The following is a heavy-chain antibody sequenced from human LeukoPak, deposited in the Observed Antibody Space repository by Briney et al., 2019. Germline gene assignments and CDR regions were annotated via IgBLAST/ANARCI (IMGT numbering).Heavy chain of an antibody. CDR2: IYYSGRT. CDR3: AKSSGSNHFDD. J-gene: IGHJ4*02. D-gene: IGHD6-19*01. Sequence: SETLSLTCTVSSGTISSGGYYRNWIRQPPGKGLEWIGFIYYSGRTNYTSSLKSRVTISIDTSKNEFSLRLSSVTAADTAVYYCAKSSGSNHFDDWGQGTLVTVSS. CDR1: SGTISSGGYY. V-gene: IGHV4-61*08.